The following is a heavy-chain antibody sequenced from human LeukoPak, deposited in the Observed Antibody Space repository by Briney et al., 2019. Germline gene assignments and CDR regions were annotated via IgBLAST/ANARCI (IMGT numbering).Heavy chain of an antibody. CDR2: VYHSGST. CDR3: ASDSGSNGAFDI. CDR1: GGSISNTNW. D-gene: IGHD1-26*01. Sequence: SETLSLTCAVSGGSISNTNWWTWVRQPPGKGLEWIGEVYHSGSTNYTPSLKSRVTISVNKSKNQFSLKLSSVTAADTAVYYCASDSGSNGAFDIWGQGTMVTVSS. V-gene: IGHV4-4*02. J-gene: IGHJ3*02.